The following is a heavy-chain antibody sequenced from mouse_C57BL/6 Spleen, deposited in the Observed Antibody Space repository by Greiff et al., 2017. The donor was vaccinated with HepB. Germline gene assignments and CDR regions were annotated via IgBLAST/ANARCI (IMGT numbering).Heavy chain of an antibody. CDR1: GYTFTSYW. V-gene: IGHV1-7*01. J-gene: IGHJ3*01. Sequence: QVQLKQSGAELAKPGASVKLSCKASGYTFTSYWMHWVKQRPGQGLEWIGYINPSSGYTKYNQKFKDKATLTADKSASTAYMQLSSLTYEDSAVYYCARSDSNYGFAYWGQGTLVTVSA. CDR2: INPSSGYT. CDR3: ARSDSNYGFAY. D-gene: IGHD2-5*01.